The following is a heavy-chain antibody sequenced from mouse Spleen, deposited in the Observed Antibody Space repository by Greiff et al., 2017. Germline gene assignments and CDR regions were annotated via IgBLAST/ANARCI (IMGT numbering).Heavy chain of an antibody. CDR2: INPSSGYT. Sequence: QVQLQQSGAELAKPGASVKLSCKASGYTFTSYWMHWVKQRPGQGLVWIGYINPSSGYTKYNQKFKDKATLTADKSSSTAYMQLSSLTYEDSAVYYCARSYGNYGGAMDYWGQGTSVTVSS. J-gene: IGHJ4*01. V-gene: IGHV1-7*01. D-gene: IGHD2-10*02. CDR3: ARSYGNYGGAMDY. CDR1: GYTFTSYW.